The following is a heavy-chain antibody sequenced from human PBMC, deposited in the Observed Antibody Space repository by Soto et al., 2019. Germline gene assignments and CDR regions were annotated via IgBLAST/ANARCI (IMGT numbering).Heavy chain of an antibody. D-gene: IGHD2-2*01. CDR3: ARDSSLHQPLFYGMDV. Sequence: EVQLVESGGGLVQPGGSLRLSCAASGLTVSSNYMSWVRQAPGKGLEWVSVMYSGGSTYYADSLKGRFIISRDNYKNTRYLQMASLRVEDTAVYYCARDSSLHQPLFYGMDVWGHGTTVTVSS. J-gene: IGHJ6*02. CDR1: GLTVSSNY. V-gene: IGHV3-66*01. CDR2: MYSGGST.